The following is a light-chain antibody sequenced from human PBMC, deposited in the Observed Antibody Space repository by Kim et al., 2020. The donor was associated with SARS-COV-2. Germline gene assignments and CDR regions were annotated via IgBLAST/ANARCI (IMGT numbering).Light chain of an antibody. CDR2: RNN. J-gene: IGLJ2*01. CDR1: RPNSGSNY. V-gene: IGLV1-47*01. CDR3: AAWDDSLSVV. Sequence: PGQGVAISCSGSRPNSGSNYVYWYQQRPGTAPKLLIYRNNQRPSGVPDRFSGSKSGTSASLAISGLRSEDEADYYCAAWDDSLSVVFGGGTQLTVL.